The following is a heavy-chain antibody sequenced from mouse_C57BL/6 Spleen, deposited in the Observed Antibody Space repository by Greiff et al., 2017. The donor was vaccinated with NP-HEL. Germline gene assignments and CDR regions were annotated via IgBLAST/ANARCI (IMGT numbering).Heavy chain of an antibody. CDR1: GFTFTDYY. CDR2: IRNKANGYTT. V-gene: IGHV7-3*01. J-gene: IGHJ3*01. D-gene: IGHD2-14*01. Sequence: DVRLVESGGGLVQPGGSLSLSCAASGFTFTDYYMSWVRQPPGKALEWLGFIRNKANGYTTEYSASVKGRFTISRDNSQSILYLQMKALRSEDSATYYCASPRTGTSRWFACWGQGTLVTVSA. CDR3: ASPRTGTSRWFAC.